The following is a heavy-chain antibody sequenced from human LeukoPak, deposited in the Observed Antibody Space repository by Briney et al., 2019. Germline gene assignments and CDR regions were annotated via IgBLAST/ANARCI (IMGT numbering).Heavy chain of an antibody. D-gene: IGHD3-10*01. CDR3: ARNFGELLSYTFDY. CDR2: ISSSSSYI. Sequence: GGSLRLSCAAYGFTFSSYSMNWVRQAPGKGLEWVSSISSSSSYIYYADSVKGRFTISRDNAKNSLYLQMNSLRAEDTAVYYCARNFGELLSYTFDYWGQGTLVTVSS. V-gene: IGHV3-21*01. CDR1: GFTFSSYS. J-gene: IGHJ4*02.